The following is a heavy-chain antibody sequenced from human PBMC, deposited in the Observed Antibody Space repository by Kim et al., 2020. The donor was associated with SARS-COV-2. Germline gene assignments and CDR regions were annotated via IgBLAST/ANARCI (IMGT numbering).Heavy chain of an antibody. Sequence: GGSLRLSCAASRFRFSDYGMHWVRQAPGKGLEWVAFISYDGNNQYYEASVKGLFTISKNTLKHPLYLKINSLTDDDTSVYYCAKDYSSSDSCSWAYYYF. CDR1: RFRFSDYG. V-gene: IGHV3-30*18. CDR2: ISYDGNNQ. D-gene: IGHD4-4*01. J-gene: IGHJ2*01. CDR3: AKDYSSSDSCSWAYYYF.